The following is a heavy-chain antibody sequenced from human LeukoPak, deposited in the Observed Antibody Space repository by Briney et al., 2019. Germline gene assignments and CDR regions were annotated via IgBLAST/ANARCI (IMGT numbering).Heavy chain of an antibody. V-gene: IGHV3-23*01. Sequence: GGSLRLSWAASGXTFNMYAMSWVRQAPGKGLEWVSTIGGSGGSTFYADSVKGRFTISRDNSKNTLYLQVNSLRAEDTALYYCAKENSGWAFDYWGQGALVTVSS. J-gene: IGHJ4*02. CDR3: AKENSGWAFDY. CDR2: IGGSGGST. CDR1: GXTFNMYA. D-gene: IGHD6-19*01.